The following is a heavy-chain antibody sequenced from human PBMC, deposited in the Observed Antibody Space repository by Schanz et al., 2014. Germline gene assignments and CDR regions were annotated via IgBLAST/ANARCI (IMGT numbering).Heavy chain of an antibody. CDR2: ISTGRYL. J-gene: IGHJ4*02. CDR1: GFTMRNEW. V-gene: IGHV3-21*01. CDR3: ARDPVEGAPTPYYFDS. Sequence: EVQLVESGGGLVKPGGSLRLSCAASGFTMRNEWMSWVRQAPGKGLEWVSFISTGRYLYYADSVKGRFTISRDNTKNSVFLQMSSLRVEDTGLYFCARDPVEGAPTPYYFDSWGPGTLVTVSS. D-gene: IGHD1-26*01.